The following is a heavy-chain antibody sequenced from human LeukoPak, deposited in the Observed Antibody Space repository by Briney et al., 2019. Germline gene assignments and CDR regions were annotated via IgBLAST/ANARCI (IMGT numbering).Heavy chain of an antibody. CDR2: INHSGST. Sequence: SETLSLTCAVYGGSFSGYYWSWIRQPPGKGLEWIGEINHSGSTNYNPSLKSRVTISVDTSKNRFSLKLGSVTAADTAVYYCASSCSGGSCSTPTRLDYWGQGTLVTVSS. CDR3: ASSCSGGSCSTPTRLDY. D-gene: IGHD2-15*01. V-gene: IGHV4-34*01. CDR1: GGSFSGYY. J-gene: IGHJ4*02.